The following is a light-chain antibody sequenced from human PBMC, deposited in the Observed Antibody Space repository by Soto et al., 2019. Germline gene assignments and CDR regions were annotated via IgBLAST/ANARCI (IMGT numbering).Light chain of an antibody. Sequence: DMQMTQSXCSLAASXGGRVTITCRASPSISXYXNWYXQKPGKAPQLLISAASTLQRAVPSRFSCNGSGSDFTLAMIWLQPEDFATYYCQQSYCTPISFGHATRLEI. CDR2: AAS. CDR3: QQSYCTPIS. V-gene: IGKV1-39*01. J-gene: IGKJ5*01. CDR1: PSISXY.